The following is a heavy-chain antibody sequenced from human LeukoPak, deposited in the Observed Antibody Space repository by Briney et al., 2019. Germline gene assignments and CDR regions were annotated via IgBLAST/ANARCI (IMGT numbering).Heavy chain of an antibody. J-gene: IGHJ6*03. CDR2: ISGSGGST. Sequence: GGSLRLSCAASGFTFSRYAMSWVRQAPGKGLEWVSAISGSGGSTYYADSVKGRFTISRDNSKNTLYLQMNSLRAEDTAVYYCAKGAMVRGVIGYNYYYYYMDVWGKGTTVTISS. CDR3: AKGAMVRGVIGYNYYYYYMDV. CDR1: GFTFSRYA. D-gene: IGHD3-10*01. V-gene: IGHV3-23*01.